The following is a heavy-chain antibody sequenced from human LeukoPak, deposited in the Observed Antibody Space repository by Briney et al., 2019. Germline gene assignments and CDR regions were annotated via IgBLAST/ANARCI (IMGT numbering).Heavy chain of an antibody. V-gene: IGHV3-53*01. CDR2: IYSGGST. J-gene: IGHJ4*02. Sequence: GGSLRLSCAASGFTVSSHYRSWVRQAPGKGLEWVSVIYSGGSTFYADSVKGRFTISRDNSKNTLYLQINSLRAEDTAVYYCAGLPRGYFDYWGQGTLVTVSS. CDR1: GFTVSSHY. CDR3: AGLPRGYFDY.